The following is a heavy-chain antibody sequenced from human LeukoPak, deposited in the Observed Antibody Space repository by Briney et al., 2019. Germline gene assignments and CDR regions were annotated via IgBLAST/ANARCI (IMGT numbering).Heavy chain of an antibody. J-gene: IGHJ4*02. D-gene: IGHD3-22*01. V-gene: IGHV3-21*01. Sequence: GGSLRLSCAASGFTFSSYSMNWVRQAPGKGLEWVSSISSSSSYIYYADSVKGRFTISRDNAKNSLYLQMNSLRAEDTAVYYCARGVGGSGYHPGVFDYWGQGTLVTVSS. CDR1: GFTFSSYS. CDR2: ISSSSSYI. CDR3: ARGVGGSGYHPGVFDY.